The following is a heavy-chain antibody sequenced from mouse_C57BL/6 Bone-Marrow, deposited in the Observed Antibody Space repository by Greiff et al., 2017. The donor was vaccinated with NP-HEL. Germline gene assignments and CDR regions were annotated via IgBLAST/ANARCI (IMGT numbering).Heavy chain of an antibody. D-gene: IGHD1-1*01. CDR1: GFTFSSYA. V-gene: IGHV5-4*03. CDR3: ARVLDYYGSSYRYYYAMDY. CDR2: ISDGGSYT. Sequence: DVMLVESGGGLVKPGGSLKLSCAASGFTFSSYAMSWVRQTPEKRLEWVATISDGGSYTYYPDNVKGRFTISRDNAKNNLYLQMSHLKSEDTAMYYCARVLDYYGSSYRYYYAMDYWGQGTSVTVSS. J-gene: IGHJ4*01.